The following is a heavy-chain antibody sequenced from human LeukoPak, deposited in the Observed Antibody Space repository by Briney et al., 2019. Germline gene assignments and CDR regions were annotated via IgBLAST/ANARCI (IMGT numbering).Heavy chain of an antibody. D-gene: IGHD6-19*01. CDR1: GYTFTAYY. V-gene: IGHV1-2*02. Sequence: ASVKVSCKASGYTFTAYYMHWVRQAPGQGLEWMGWINPYSGNTDYAQYFQGRVTMTRDTSISTAYMELSSLISDDTAVYYCARAQFSPGITVAGNWFDPWGQGTLVTVSS. J-gene: IGHJ5*02. CDR2: INPYSGNT. CDR3: ARAQFSPGITVAGNWFDP.